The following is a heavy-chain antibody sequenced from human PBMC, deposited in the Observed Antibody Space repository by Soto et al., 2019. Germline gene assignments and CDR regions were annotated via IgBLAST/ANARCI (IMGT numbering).Heavy chain of an antibody. J-gene: IGHJ4*01. CDR3: ARDFRAGIYYGSGSSVDY. V-gene: IGHV1-18*01. CDR1: GYTFISYG. Sequence: ASVKVSCKASGYTFISYGISWVRQAPGQGLEWMGWIRAYNGNTKYAQKVQDRVTMTTDTSTNTAYMELRSLRSDDTAVYYCARDFRAGIYYGSGSSVDYWG. CDR2: IRAYNGNT. D-gene: IGHD3-10*01.